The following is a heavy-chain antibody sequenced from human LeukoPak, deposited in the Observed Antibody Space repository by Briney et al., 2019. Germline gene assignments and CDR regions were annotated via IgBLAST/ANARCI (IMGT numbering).Heavy chain of an antibody. J-gene: IGHJ3*02. CDR1: GFTVSSNY. CDR2: IYSGGST. V-gene: IGHV3-53*01. D-gene: IGHD2-21*02. CDR3: ARLICGGGDCGGVGAFDI. Sequence: GGSLRLSCAASGFTVSSNYMSWVRQAPGKGLEWVSVIYSGGSTYYADSVKGRFTISRDNSKNTLYPQMNSLRAEDTAVYYCARLICGGGDCGGVGAFDIWGQGTMVTVSS.